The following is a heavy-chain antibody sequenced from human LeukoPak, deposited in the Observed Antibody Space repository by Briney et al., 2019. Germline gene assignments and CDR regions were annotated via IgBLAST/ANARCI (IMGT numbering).Heavy chain of an antibody. CDR2: INPNSGGT. CDR3: ARSWKTGYSSGWYDY. V-gene: IGHV1-2*02. D-gene: IGHD6-19*01. J-gene: IGHJ4*02. CDR1: GYTFTGYY. Sequence: ASVKVSCKASGYTFTGYYMHWVRQAPGQGLEWMGWINPNSGGTNYAQKFQGRVTMTRDTSISTAYMELSRLRSDDTAVYYCARSWKTGYSSGWYDYWGQGTLVTVSS.